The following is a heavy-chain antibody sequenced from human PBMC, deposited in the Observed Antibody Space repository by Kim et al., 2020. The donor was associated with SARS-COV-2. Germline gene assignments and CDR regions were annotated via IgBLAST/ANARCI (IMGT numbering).Heavy chain of an antibody. D-gene: IGHD2-15*01. CDR3: ARKVAEGNDVFDI. J-gene: IGHJ3*02. CDR2: ISTNGSNI. CDR1: GFNFSNYS. Sequence: GGSLRLSCAASGFNFSNYSMNWVRQAPGKGLEWVSSISTNGSNIYYADSMKGRFTVSRDNHKNSLYLQMNSLRAEDMAVYYCARKVAEGNDVFDIWGQGTGDTVS. V-gene: IGHV3-21*01.